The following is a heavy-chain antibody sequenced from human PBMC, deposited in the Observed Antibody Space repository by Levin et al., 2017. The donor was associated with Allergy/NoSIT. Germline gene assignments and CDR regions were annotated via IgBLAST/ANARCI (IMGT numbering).Heavy chain of an antibody. CDR1: GYSFTSYW. Sequence: PGGSLRLSCKGSGYSFTSYWISWVRQMPGKGLEWMGRIDPSDSYTNYSPSFQGHVTISADKSISTAYLQWSSLKASDTAMYYCAHTPSRPYFLDYWGQGTLVTVSS. V-gene: IGHV5-10-1*01. CDR2: IDPSDSYT. CDR3: AHTPSRPYFLDY. J-gene: IGHJ4*02. D-gene: IGHD2/OR15-2a*01.